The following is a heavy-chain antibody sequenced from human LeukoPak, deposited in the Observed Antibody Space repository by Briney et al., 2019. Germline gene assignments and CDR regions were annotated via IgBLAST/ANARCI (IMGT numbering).Heavy chain of an antibody. Sequence: SQTLSLTCAVSGGSISSGGYSWSWIRQPPGKGLVWIGYIYHSGSTYYNPSLKSRVTISVDRSKNQFSLKLSSVTAADTAVYYCARGVPAALNSYNWFDPWGQGTLVTVSS. J-gene: IGHJ5*02. V-gene: IGHV4-30-2*01. CDR3: ARGVPAALNSYNWFDP. CDR2: IYHSGST. CDR1: GGSISSGGYS. D-gene: IGHD2-2*01.